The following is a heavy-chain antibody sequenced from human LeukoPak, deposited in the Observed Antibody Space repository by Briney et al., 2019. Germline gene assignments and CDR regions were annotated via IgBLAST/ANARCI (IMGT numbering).Heavy chain of an antibody. CDR2: IRYDGSNK. Sequence: PGGSLRLSCAASGFTFSSYGMHWVRQAPGKGLEWVPFIRYDGSNKYYADSVKGRFTISRDNSKNTLYLQMNSLRAEDTAVYYCAKARNHYYDSSGYYPPPDYWGQGTLVTVSS. J-gene: IGHJ4*02. D-gene: IGHD3-22*01. CDR3: AKARNHYYDSSGYYPPPDY. V-gene: IGHV3-30*02. CDR1: GFTFSSYG.